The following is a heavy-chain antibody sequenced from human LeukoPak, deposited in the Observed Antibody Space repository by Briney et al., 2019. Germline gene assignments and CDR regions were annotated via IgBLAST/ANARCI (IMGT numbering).Heavy chain of an antibody. CDR3: AREEGSSIPYYYYGMDV. J-gene: IGHJ6*02. D-gene: IGHD2/OR15-2a*01. CDR2: IIPIFGTA. V-gene: IGHV1-69*13. Sequence: SVKVSCKASGGTFSSYAISWVRQAPGQGLEWMGGIIPIFGTANYAQKFQGRVTITADESTSTAYMELSSLRSEDTAVYYCAREEGSSIPYYYYGMDVWGQGTTVTVSS. CDR1: GGTFSSYA.